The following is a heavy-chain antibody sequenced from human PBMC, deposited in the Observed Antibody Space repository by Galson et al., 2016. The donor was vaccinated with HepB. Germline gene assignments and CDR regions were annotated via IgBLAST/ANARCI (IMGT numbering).Heavy chain of an antibody. CDR3: LSLYRSGY. D-gene: IGHD6-25*01. CDR2: IYSDGRR. V-gene: IGHV3-53*01. Sequence: SLRLSCPVSVLTVSDNYMSWVRQAPGKGLEWVSIIYSDGRRVYADSVKGRFTISRDNFRNTLYLQMNILWGEDTAVYYCLSLYRSGYWGQGTLVTVSS. CDR1: VLTVSDNY. J-gene: IGHJ4*02.